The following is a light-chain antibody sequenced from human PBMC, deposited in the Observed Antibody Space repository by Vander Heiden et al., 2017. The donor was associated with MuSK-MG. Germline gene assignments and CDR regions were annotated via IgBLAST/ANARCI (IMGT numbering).Light chain of an antibody. CDR2: AAS. V-gene: IGKV1-39*01. CDR3: QQSYSTPYT. Sequence: DIQMTRSPSSLSASVGDRVTILTCRASQSINNYLNWYQQKPGKAPKLLIYAASSLQSGVPSRFSGRGSGTDFTLTISSLQPEDFATYYCQQSYSTPYTFGQGTKLEIK. J-gene: IGKJ2*01. CDR1: QSINNY.